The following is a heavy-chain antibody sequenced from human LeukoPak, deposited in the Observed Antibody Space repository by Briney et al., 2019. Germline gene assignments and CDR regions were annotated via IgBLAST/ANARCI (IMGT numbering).Heavy chain of an antibody. Sequence: SETLSLTCTVSGRSISSYYWSWIRQPPGKGLEWIGYIYYSGSTNYNPSLKSRVTISVDTSKNQFSLKLSSVTAADTAVYYCARHSLLGVPAAHFDYWGQGTLVTVSS. CDR3: ARHSLLGVPAAHFDY. D-gene: IGHD2-2*01. CDR1: GRSISSYY. J-gene: IGHJ4*02. CDR2: IYYSGST. V-gene: IGHV4-59*08.